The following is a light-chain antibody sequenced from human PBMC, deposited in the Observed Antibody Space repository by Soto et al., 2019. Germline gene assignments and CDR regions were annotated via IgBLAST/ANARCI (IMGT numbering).Light chain of an antibody. CDR1: QTISSH. V-gene: IGKV1-39*01. CDR3: QQSYPTPIN. CDR2: AAS. J-gene: IGKJ5*01. Sequence: DIQMTQSPSSLSASVGDRVIITCRASQTISSHLNWYQQKPGKAPNLLVYAASSLQSGVPSRFTGSGPGTDFTLTISSLQPEDFATYFCQQSYPTPINFGQGTRLEIK.